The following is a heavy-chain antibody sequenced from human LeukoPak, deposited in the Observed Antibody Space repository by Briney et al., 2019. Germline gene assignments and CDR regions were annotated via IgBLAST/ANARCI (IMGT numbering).Heavy chain of an antibody. V-gene: IGHV5-10-1*01. D-gene: IGHD4-11*01. CDR2: VDPSDSYT. J-gene: IGHJ5*02. CDR1: GYSFTSYW. Sequence: GESLKISCKGSGYSFTSYWISWVRQMPGQGLEWMGRVDPSDSYTNYSPSFQGHVTISADKSLSTAYLQWSSLKASDTAMYYCARDYSNYVNWFDPWGQGTLVTVSS. CDR3: ARDYSNYVNWFDP.